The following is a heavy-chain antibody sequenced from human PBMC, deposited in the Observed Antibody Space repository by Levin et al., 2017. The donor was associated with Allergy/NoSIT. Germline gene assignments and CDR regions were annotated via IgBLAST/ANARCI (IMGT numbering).Heavy chain of an antibody. Sequence: GESLKISCKASGYTFTSYYMHWVRQAPGQGLEWMGIINPSGGSTSYAQKFQGRVTMTRDTSTSTVYMELSSLRSEDTAVYYCARDRVAAAGTGGSYGMDVWGQGTTVTVSS. J-gene: IGHJ6*02. CDR1: GYTFTSYY. V-gene: IGHV1-46*01. CDR3: ARDRVAAAGTGGSYGMDV. CDR2: INPSGGST. D-gene: IGHD6-13*01.